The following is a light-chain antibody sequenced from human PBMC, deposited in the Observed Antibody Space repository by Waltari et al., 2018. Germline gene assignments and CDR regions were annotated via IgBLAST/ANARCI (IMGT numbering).Light chain of an antibody. Sequence: DIQMTQSPSTLSASVGDRVTITCRASQSISSWLAWYQQKPGKAPTILIYKASSLESGVPSRFSGSGSGTHFTLTISSLQPEDFATYYCQQANTNTFPPTFGQGTKVEIK. CDR2: KAS. V-gene: IGKV1-5*03. CDR1: QSISSW. J-gene: IGKJ1*01. CDR3: QQANTNTFPPT.